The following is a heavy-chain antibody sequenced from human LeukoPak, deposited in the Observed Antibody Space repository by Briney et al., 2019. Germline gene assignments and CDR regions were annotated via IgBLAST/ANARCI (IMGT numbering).Heavy chain of an antibody. Sequence: PSETLSLTCAVSGGSISSSNWWSWVRQPPGKGLEWIGEIYHSGSTNYNPSLKSRVTISVDKSKNQFSLKLSSVTAADTAVYYCARDWAYCSGGSCYSGAPYYYYGMDVWGQGTTVTVSS. V-gene: IGHV4-4*02. J-gene: IGHJ6*02. CDR1: GGSISSSNW. D-gene: IGHD2-15*01. CDR2: IYHSGST. CDR3: ARDWAYCSGGSCYSGAPYYYYGMDV.